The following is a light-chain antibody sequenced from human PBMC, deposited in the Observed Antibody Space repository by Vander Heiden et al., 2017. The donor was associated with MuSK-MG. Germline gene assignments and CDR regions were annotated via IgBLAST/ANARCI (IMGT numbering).Light chain of an antibody. CDR3: QQSYSTPQT. CDR1: QSISSY. Sequence: DIQITQSPSSLSASVGDRVTITCRASQSISSYLNWYQQKPGKAPKLLIYAASSLQSGVPSRFSGSGSGTDFTLTISSLQPEDFATYYCQQSYSTPQTFGQGTKVXIK. J-gene: IGKJ1*01. V-gene: IGKV1-39*01. CDR2: AAS.